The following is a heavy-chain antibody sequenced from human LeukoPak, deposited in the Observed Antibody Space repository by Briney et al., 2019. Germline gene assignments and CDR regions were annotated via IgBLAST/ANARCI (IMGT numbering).Heavy chain of an antibody. D-gene: IGHD1-26*01. CDR3: AKQLVGAGPVDY. CDR2: ITNDGSNK. Sequence: GGSLRLSCAASGFTFSNYGMHWVRQAPGKGLEWVALITNDGSNKFHVDSVKGRFTISRDNSKNTLYLQMSSLRAEDTAVYYCAKQLVGAGPVDYWGQGTLVTVSS. V-gene: IGHV3-30*18. J-gene: IGHJ4*02. CDR1: GFTFSNYG.